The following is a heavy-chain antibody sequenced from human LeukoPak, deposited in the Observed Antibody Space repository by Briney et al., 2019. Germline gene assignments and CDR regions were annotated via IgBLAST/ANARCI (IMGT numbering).Heavy chain of an antibody. CDR1: GGSISSYY. CDR3: ARDRDSSSSGRWFDP. Sequence: SETLSLTCTVSGGSISSYYWSWLRQPPGKGLEWIGEINHSGSTNYNPSLKSRVTISVDTSKNQFSLKLSSVTAADTAVYYCARDRDSSSSGRWFDPWGQGTLVTVSS. CDR2: INHSGST. J-gene: IGHJ5*02. D-gene: IGHD6-6*01. V-gene: IGHV4-34*01.